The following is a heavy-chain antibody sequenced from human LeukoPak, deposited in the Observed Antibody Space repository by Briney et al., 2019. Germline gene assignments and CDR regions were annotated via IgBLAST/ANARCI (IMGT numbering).Heavy chain of an antibody. J-gene: IGHJ4*02. CDR2: ISSSGGNT. CDR1: GFTFSSYA. V-gene: IGHV3-23*01. CDR3: ATLSTPFDY. Sequence: GGSLRLSCAASGFTFSSYAMSWVRQAPGKGLEWVSSISSSGGNTYYAGSVRGRFTISRDNSKNTLHLQMNSLRAEDTAVYFCATLSTPFDYWGQGILVTVSS. D-gene: IGHD2-15*01.